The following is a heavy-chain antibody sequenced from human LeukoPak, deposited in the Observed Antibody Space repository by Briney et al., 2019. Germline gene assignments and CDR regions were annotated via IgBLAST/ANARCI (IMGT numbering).Heavy chain of an antibody. CDR1: GFTFSNYG. J-gene: IGHJ4*02. D-gene: IGHD5-18*01. Sequence: GGSLRLSCAASGFTFSNYGMSWVRQAPGKGLEWVATINGNGVNTYYADSVKGRFTISRDNSKNTLYLQMSSLRAEDSALYHCAKAYWDTAMNPSDYWGQGTLVTVSS. CDR2: INGNGVNT. V-gene: IGHV3-23*01. CDR3: AKAYWDTAMNPSDY.